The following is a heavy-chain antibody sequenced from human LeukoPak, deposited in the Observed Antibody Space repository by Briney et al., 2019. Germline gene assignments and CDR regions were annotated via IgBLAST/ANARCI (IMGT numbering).Heavy chain of an antibody. CDR3: TTDRGGYSYGYYFDY. V-gene: IGHV3-15*01. CDR1: GFTFSNAW. Sequence: GGSLRLSCAASGFTFSNAWMSWVRQAPGKGLEWVGRIKSKTDGGTTDYAAPVKGRFTISRDDSKNTLYLQMNSLKTEDTAVYYCTTDRGGYSYGYYFDYWGQGTLVTVSS. D-gene: IGHD5-18*01. CDR2: IKSKTDGGTT. J-gene: IGHJ4*02.